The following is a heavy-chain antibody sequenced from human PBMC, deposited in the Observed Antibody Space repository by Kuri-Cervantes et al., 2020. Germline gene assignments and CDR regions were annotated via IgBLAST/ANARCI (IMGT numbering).Heavy chain of an antibody. CDR2: IYCSGST. CDR1: GGSISSSSYY. CDR3: ARDRSGEFDYFDY. D-gene: IGHD3-16*01. J-gene: IGHJ4*02. V-gene: IGHV4-61*03. Sequence: SETLSLTCTVSGGSISSSSYYWGWIRQPPGKGLEWIGYIYCSGSTNYNPSLKSRVAISVDTSKNHLSLKLNSVTAADTAVYYCARDRSGEFDYFDYWGQGTLVTVSS.